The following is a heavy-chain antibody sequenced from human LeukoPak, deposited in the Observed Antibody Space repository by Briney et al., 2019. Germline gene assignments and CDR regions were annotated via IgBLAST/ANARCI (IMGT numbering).Heavy chain of an antibody. CDR3: ARVARGVAAPYFDY. V-gene: IGHV4-30-2*01. CDR2: IYHSGST. D-gene: IGHD6-6*01. J-gene: IGHJ4*02. CDR1: GGSISSGGYS. Sequence: SETLSLTCAVSGGSISSGGYSWSWIRQPPGKGLERIGYIYHSGSTYYNPSLKSRVTMSVDRSKNQFSLKLSSVTAADTAVYYCARVARGVAAPYFDYWGQGTLVTVSS.